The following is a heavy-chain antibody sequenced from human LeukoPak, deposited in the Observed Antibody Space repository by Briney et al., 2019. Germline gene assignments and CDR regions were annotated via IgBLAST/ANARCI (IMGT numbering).Heavy chain of an antibody. CDR3: ARAIGGDYDYVWGSYRLDY. CDR1: GGSIGSYS. V-gene: IGHV4-59*01. D-gene: IGHD3-16*02. CDR2: IYYSGIT. J-gene: IGHJ4*02. Sequence: SETLSLTCTVSGGSIGSYSWSWIRQPPGKGLEWIGYIYYSGITNYNPSLKSRVTISVDTSKNQFSLKLSSVTAADTAVYYCARAIGGDYDYVWGSYRLDYWGQGTLATVSS.